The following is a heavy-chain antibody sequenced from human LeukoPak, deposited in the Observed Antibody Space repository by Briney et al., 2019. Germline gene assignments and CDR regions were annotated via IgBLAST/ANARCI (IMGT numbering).Heavy chain of an antibody. CDR1: GFTFSGYW. Sequence: PGGSLRLSCAASGFTFSGYWMSWVRQAPGKGLEWVANIKQDGSEKYYVDSVEGRFTLSRDNAKNSLYLQMNSLRAEDTAVYYCAKALDYWYFDYWGQGTLVTVSS. V-gene: IGHV3-7*05. CDR2: IKQDGSEK. J-gene: IGHJ4*02. D-gene: IGHD2/OR15-2a*01. CDR3: AKALDYWYFDY.